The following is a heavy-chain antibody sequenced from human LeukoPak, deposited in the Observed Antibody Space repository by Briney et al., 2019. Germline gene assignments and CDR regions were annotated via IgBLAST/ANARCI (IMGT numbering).Heavy chain of an antibody. CDR1: GFTFSSYA. CDR2: ISGSGGST. J-gene: IGHJ4*02. D-gene: IGHD5-24*01. CDR3: AQHEEMATIRYFDY. Sequence: GGSLRLSCAASGFTFSSYAMSWVRQAPGKGLEWVSAISGSGGSTYYADSVKGRFTISRDNFKNTLYLQMNSLRAEDTAVYYCAQHEEMATIRYFDYWGQGTLVTVSS. V-gene: IGHV3-23*01.